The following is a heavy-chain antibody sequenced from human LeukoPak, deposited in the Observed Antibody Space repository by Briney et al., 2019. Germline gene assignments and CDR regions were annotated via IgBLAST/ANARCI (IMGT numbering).Heavy chain of an antibody. Sequence: SVKVSCKASGYTFTGYYMHWVRQAPGQGLEWMGWINPNSSGTNYAQKFQGRITMTRDKSISTAYMDLTSLRSDDTAVYYCARVGAMVLWGQGTLVTVSS. J-gene: IGHJ1*01. D-gene: IGHD5-18*01. CDR3: ARVGAMVL. CDR2: INPNSSGT. CDR1: GYTFTGYY. V-gene: IGHV1-2*02.